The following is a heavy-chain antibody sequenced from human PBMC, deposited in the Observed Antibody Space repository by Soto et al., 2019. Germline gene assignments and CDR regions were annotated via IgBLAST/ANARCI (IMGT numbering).Heavy chain of an antibody. J-gene: IGHJ6*03. D-gene: IGHD3-3*01. V-gene: IGHV1-8*01. CDR3: ARVPIQYYDFWSGTPASSDYYYYYYMDV. CDR1: GYTFTSYD. Sequence: ASVKVSCKASGYTFTSYDINWVRQATGQRLEWMGWMNPNSGNTGYAQKFQGRVTMTRNTSISTAYMELSSLRSEDTAVYYCARVPIQYYDFWSGTPASSDYYYYYYMDVWGKGTTVTVSS. CDR2: MNPNSGNT.